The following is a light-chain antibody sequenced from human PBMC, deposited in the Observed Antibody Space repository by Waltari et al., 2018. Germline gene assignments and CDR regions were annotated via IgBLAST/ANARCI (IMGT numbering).Light chain of an antibody. J-gene: IGLJ2*01. CDR1: SLRSYY. CDR2: DKN. Sequence: SSELTQDPAVSVAMGQTVRITCQGDSLRSYYASWYQQRPGQAPILVMYDKNNRPSGGPDRFSGSSSHNTASLTITGAQAEDEASYCCHSRDASGVAGSFGGGTKLTVL. CDR3: HSRDASGVAGS. V-gene: IGLV3-19*01.